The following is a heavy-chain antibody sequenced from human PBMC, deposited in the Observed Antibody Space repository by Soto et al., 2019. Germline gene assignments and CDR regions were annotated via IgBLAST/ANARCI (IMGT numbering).Heavy chain of an antibody. CDR1: GYSFDAFA. Sequence: ASVKVSCKASGYSFDAFALNWVRLASGQRFEWMGWIKGDNGNTKYAQKFQGRVTFTRDSSASTAYMDLTSLRSEDTAMYFCVRGPYYHTRRGWEVYLDYWGQGTPVTVSS. D-gene: IGHD3-3*02. V-gene: IGHV1-3*01. J-gene: IGHJ4*02. CDR3: VRGPYYHTRRGWEVYLDY. CDR2: IKGDNGNT.